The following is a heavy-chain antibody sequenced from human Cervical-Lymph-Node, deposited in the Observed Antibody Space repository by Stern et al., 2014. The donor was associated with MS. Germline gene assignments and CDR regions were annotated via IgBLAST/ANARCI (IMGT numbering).Heavy chain of an antibody. Sequence: VQLVQSGGGLVQPGGSLSLSCAASGFALSNYWMHWVRQVPGKGLVWVPCINSDGTTTGYADSVKGRFTISRDNAKNTLFLQMKSLRVDDTAVYYCARDDSSGYAVWGHGSLVTVSS. CDR2: INSDGTTT. CDR1: GFALSNYW. D-gene: IGHD3-22*01. V-gene: IGHV3-74*02. CDR3: ARDDSSGYAV. J-gene: IGHJ4*01.